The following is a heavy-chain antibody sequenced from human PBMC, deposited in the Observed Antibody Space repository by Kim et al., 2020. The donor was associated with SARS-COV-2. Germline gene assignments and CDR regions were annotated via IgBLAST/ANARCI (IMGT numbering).Heavy chain of an antibody. CDR2: ISSGGGDI. Sequence: GGSLRLSCAASGFTFSNYNMNWVRQAPGKGLEWVSYISSGGGDIYYADSVMGRFTVSRDNAKNSLSLQMNSLREEDTAVYYCARVPLASAGTCFDYWGQGTLVTVSS. D-gene: IGHD6-13*01. V-gene: IGHV3-48*02. J-gene: IGHJ4*02. CDR3: ARVPLASAGTCFDY. CDR1: GFTFSNYN.